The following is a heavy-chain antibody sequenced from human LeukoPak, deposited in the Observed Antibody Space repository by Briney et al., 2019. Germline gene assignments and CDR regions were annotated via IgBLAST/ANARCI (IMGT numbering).Heavy chain of an antibody. D-gene: IGHD5-18*01. CDR1: GFTFSSYA. Sequence: GGSLRLSCAASGFTFSSYAMSWVRQAPGKGLEWVSAISGSGGKTYYADSVKGRLTISRDDSRNTLYLQVSGLRAEDSAPYYRARELPDTEILTVDHWGQGTLVTVSS. CDR3: ARELPDTEILTVDH. V-gene: IGHV3-23*01. CDR2: ISGSGGKT. J-gene: IGHJ4*02.